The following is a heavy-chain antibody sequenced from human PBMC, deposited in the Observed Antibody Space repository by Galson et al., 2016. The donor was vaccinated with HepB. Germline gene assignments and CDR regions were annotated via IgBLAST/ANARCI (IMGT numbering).Heavy chain of an antibody. Sequence: SLRLSCAASGFTFSNYGMTWVRQPPGRGREVVPSIVRRGDSTDYADSVKGRFTISGDNSTHTLPLQMNSLTADDTAIYYWGQGSTAPAVWGKGTTVTVSS. CDR2: IVRRGDST. CDR1: GFTFSNYG. J-gene: IGHJ6*04. CDR3: GQGSTAPAV. D-gene: IGHD1-26*01. V-gene: IGHV3-23*01.